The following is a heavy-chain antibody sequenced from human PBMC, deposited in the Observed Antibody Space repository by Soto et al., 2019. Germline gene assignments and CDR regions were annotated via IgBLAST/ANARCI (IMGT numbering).Heavy chain of an antibody. V-gene: IGHV2-5*02. D-gene: IGHD1-26*01. Sequence: QITLKESGPTLVKPTQTLTLTCTFSGFSLSTSGVGVGWIRQPPGKALEWLALIYWDDDKRYSPSLKSRLTITKDPSKNQVVLTMTNMDPVDTATYYCAHRELTAEWENSDYWGQGTLVTVSS. CDR3: AHRELTAEWENSDY. CDR2: IYWDDDK. CDR1: GFSLSTSGVG. J-gene: IGHJ4*02.